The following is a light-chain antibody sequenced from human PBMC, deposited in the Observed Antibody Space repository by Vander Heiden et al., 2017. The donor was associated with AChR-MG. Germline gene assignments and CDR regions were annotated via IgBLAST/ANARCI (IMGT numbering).Light chain of an antibody. Sequence: DIVLTQSPGTLSLSPGERATLSCRASQSVSSSSLAWYQHKPGQAPRILFYGASDKANGIPDRFSASGSGTDFTLTISRREPEDFAIYYCQQYESTPPITFGQGTRLEIK. CDR2: GAS. J-gene: IGKJ5*01. CDR1: QSVSSSS. CDR3: QQYESTPPIT. V-gene: IGKV3-20*01.